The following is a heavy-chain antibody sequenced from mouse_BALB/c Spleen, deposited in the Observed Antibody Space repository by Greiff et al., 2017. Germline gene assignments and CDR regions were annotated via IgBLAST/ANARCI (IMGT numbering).Heavy chain of an antibody. CDR2: ISSGSSTI. CDR3: ARYGNYGYYYAMDY. D-gene: IGHD2-1*01. CDR1: GFTFSSFG. J-gene: IGHJ4*01. V-gene: IGHV5-17*02. Sequence: DVMLVESGGGLVQPGGSRKLSCAASGFTFSSFGMHWVRQAPEKGLEWVAYISSGSSTIYYADTVKGRFTISRDNPKNTLFLQMTSLRSEDTAMYYCARYGNYGYYYAMDYWGQGTSVTVSS.